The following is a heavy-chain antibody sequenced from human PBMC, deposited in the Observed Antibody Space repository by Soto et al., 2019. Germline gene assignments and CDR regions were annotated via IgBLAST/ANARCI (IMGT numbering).Heavy chain of an antibody. CDR2: ISGSGDST. CDR3: AKRATGTYFDY. D-gene: IGHD1-1*01. CDR1: GVTCGSYA. V-gene: IGHV3-23*01. Sequence: GGSLRLSWAAAGVTCGSYAMNCVRQAPGKGLEWVSVISGSGDSTYYADSVKGRFTISRDNSKNTLYLQMNSLRAEDTAVYYCAKRATGTYFDYWGQGTLVTVSS. J-gene: IGHJ4*02.